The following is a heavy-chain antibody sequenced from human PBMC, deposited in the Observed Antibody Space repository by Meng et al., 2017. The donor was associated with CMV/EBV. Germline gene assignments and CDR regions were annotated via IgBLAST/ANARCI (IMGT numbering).Heavy chain of an antibody. V-gene: IGHV3-48*04. D-gene: IGHD3-10*01. Sequence: GESLKISCAASGFTFSSYGMNWVRQAPGKGLEWVSYISSSSSTIYYADSVKGRFTISRDNAKNSLYLQMNSLRAEDTAVYYCAREGIGYYGSGSYYFDYWGQGTLVTVSS. J-gene: IGHJ4*02. CDR1: GFTFSSYG. CDR3: AREGIGYYGSGSYYFDY. CDR2: ISSSSSTI.